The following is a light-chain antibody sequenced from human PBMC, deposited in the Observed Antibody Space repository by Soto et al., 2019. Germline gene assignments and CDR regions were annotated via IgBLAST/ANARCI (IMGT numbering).Light chain of an antibody. J-gene: IGKJ4*01. CDR2: AAS. Sequence: AIRMTQSPSSLSASTGDRVTITCLASQGISSYLAWYQQKPGKAPKLLIYAASTLQSGVPSRFSGSGSGTDFTLTISSLQPEDFATYYCQQSYIAPLTFGGGTKMDIK. V-gene: IGKV1-8*01. CDR1: QGISSY. CDR3: QQSYIAPLT.